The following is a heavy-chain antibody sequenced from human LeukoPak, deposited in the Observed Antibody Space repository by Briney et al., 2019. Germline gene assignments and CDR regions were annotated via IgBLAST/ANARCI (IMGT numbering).Heavy chain of an antibody. CDR1: RDSFSSDY. D-gene: IGHD3-22*01. Sequence: SETLSLTCTVSRDSFSSDYWSWIRQPPGKGLEWIGYIYYSGITNYNPSLKSRLTISVDTSKNQFSLKLTSVTAADTAVYYCARELRYDNSDSGAFWGQGTVVTVSS. V-gene: IGHV4-59*01. CDR2: IYYSGIT. J-gene: IGHJ3*01. CDR3: ARELRYDNSDSGAF.